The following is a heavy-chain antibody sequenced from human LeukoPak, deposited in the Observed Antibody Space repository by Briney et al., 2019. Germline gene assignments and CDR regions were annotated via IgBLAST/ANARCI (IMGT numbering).Heavy chain of an antibody. CDR1: GGSISSYY. V-gene: IGHV4-59*01. J-gene: IGHJ4*02. D-gene: IGHD3-16*01. CDR2: IYYSGST. Sequence: KPSETLSLTCTVSGGSISSYYWSWIWQPPGKGLEWIGYIYYSGSTNYNPSLKSRVTISVDTSKNQFSLKLSSVTAADTAVYYCARLDVITSYYFDYWGQGTLVTVSS. CDR3: ARLDVITSYYFDY.